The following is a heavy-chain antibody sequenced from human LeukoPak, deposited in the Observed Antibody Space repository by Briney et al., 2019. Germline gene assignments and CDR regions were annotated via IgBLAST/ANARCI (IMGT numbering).Heavy chain of an antibody. Sequence: ASVTVSCKASGYTFTGYYMQWVRQAPGQGLEWMGWINPGSGATNYAQKFQGRVSMTRDTSISTVYMELSRLTFDDTAVYYCARGYYGSGSYYTLGYWGQGNLVTVSS. CDR1: GYTFTGYY. V-gene: IGHV1-2*02. J-gene: IGHJ4*02. CDR3: ARGYYGSGSYYTLGY. CDR2: INPGSGAT. D-gene: IGHD3-10*01.